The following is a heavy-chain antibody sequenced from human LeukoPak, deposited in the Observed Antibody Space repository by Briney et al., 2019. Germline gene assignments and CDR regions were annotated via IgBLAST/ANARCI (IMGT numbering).Heavy chain of an antibody. Sequence: SETLSLTCTVSGGSLSSYYWSWIRQPAGKGLEWIGRIYTSGSTNYNPSLKSRVTISIDTSKNQFSLKLSSVTAADTAVYYCARGDYYYMDVWGKGTTVTVPS. CDR3: ARGDYYYMDV. CDR1: GGSLSSYY. V-gene: IGHV4-4*07. J-gene: IGHJ6*03. CDR2: IYTSGST.